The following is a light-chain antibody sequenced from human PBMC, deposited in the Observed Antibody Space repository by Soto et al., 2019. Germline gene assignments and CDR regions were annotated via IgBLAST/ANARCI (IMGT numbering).Light chain of an antibody. V-gene: IGLV2-8*01. J-gene: IGLJ1*01. CDR2: EVN. CDR1: SSDVGGYKY. CDR3: SSYAGINNLGV. Sequence: QSALTQPPSPSVSPGQSVTISCTGTSSDVGGYKYVSWYQQHPGKAPKLMIFEVNKRPSWVPDRFSGSKSGNTASLTVSGLQAEDEADYYCSSYAGINNLGVFGTGTKLTVL.